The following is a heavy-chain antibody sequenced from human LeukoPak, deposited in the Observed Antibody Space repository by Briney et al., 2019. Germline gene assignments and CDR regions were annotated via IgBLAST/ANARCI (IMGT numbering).Heavy chain of an antibody. CDR2: IWADGNRK. Sequence: PGGSLRLSCAASGFTFSRHWMHWVRQAPGKGLEWVAVIWADGNRKHHADSVEGRFAISRDNSKNILYLQMNNLRAEDTAVYYCARSLRYFDWLSPGYGMDVWGQGTTVTVSS. CDR3: ARSLRYFDWLSPGYGMDV. CDR1: GFTFSRHW. J-gene: IGHJ6*02. D-gene: IGHD3-9*01. V-gene: IGHV3-33*08.